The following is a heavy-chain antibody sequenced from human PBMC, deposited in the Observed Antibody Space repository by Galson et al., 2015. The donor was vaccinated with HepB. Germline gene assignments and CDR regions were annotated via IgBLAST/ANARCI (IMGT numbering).Heavy chain of an antibody. D-gene: IGHD2-2*02. CDR1: GYSFTSYW. CDR3: ARRKGSIVLVPAAISFAFDI. Sequence: QSGAEVKKPGESLKISCKGSGYSFTSYWIGWVRQMPGKGLEWMGIIYPGDSDTRYSPSFQGQVTISADKSISTAYLQWSSLKASDTAMYYCARRKGSIVLVPAAISFAFDIWGQGTMVTVSS. CDR2: IYPGDSDT. V-gene: IGHV5-51*03. J-gene: IGHJ3*02.